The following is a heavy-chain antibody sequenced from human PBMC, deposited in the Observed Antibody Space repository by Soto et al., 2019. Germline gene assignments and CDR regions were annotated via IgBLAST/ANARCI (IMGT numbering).Heavy chain of an antibody. V-gene: IGHV1-18*01. J-gene: IGHJ4*02. CDR3: ARDDVLLWFGGYPAPGY. CDR2: ISAYNGNT. D-gene: IGHD3-10*01. CDR1: GYTFTSYG. Sequence: QVQLVQSGAEVKKPGASVKVSCKASGYTFTSYGISWVRQAPGQGLEWMGWISAYNGNTNYAQKLQGRVTMTTDTSXSXXYMELRSLRSDDTAVYYCARDDVLLWFGGYPAPGYWGQGTLVTVSS.